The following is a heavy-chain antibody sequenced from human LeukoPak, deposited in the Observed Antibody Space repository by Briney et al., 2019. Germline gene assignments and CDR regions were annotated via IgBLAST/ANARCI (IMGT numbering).Heavy chain of an antibody. Sequence: SETLSLTCAASGGSISSGGYSWSWIRQPPGKGLEWIGYIYHSGSTYYNPSLKSRVTISVDRSKNQFSLKLSSVTAADTAVYYCARGLRYFDWLFYWFDPWGQGTLVTVSS. D-gene: IGHD3-9*01. CDR2: IYHSGST. CDR3: ARGLRYFDWLFYWFDP. CDR1: GGSISSGGYS. J-gene: IGHJ5*02. V-gene: IGHV4-30-2*01.